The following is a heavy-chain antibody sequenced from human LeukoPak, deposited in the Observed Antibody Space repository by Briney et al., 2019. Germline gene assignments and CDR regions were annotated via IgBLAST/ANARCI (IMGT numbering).Heavy chain of an antibody. D-gene: IGHD3-9*01. J-gene: IGHJ3*02. CDR1: GFTFSSYA. V-gene: IGHV3-30-3*01. CDR3: ARTAPVLTGYPHDAFDI. Sequence: PGGSLRLSCAAAGFTFSSYAMHWVRQAPGKGLEWVAVISYDGSNKYYADSVKGRFTISRDNSKNTLYLQMNSLRAEDTAVYYCARTAPVLTGYPHDAFDIWGQGTMVTVSS. CDR2: ISYDGSNK.